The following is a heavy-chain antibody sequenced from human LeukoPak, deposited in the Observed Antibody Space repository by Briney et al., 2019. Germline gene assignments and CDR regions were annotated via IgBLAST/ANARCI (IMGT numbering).Heavy chain of an antibody. J-gene: IGHJ4*02. CDR1: GGSISSGSYY. CDR3: ASATRRGPRGTDY. D-gene: IGHD3-10*01. Sequence: PSQTLSLTCTVSGGSISSGSYYWRWIRQPAGKGLEWIGRIYTSGSTNYNPSLKSRVTISVDTSKNQFSLKLSSVTAADTAVYYCASATRRGPRGTDYWGQGTLVTVSS. V-gene: IGHV4-61*02. CDR2: IYTSGST.